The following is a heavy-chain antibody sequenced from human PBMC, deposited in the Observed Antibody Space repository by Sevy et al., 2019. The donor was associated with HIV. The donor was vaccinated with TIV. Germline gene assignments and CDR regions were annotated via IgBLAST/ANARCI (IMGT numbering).Heavy chain of an antibody. V-gene: IGHV1-69*13. CDR2: INPIFGTA. CDR1: GGTFSSYA. Sequence: ASVKVSCKASGGTFSSYAISWVRQAPGQGLEWMGGINPIFGTANYAQKFQGRVTITADESTSTAYMEPSSLRSEDTAVYYCARGVSGYRLGVFDYWGQGTLVTVSS. D-gene: IGHD3-16*01. J-gene: IGHJ4*02. CDR3: ARGVSGYRLGVFDY.